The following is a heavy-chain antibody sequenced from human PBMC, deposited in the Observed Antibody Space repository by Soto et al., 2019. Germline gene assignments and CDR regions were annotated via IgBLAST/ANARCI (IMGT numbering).Heavy chain of an antibody. CDR1: GFTFSSYA. J-gene: IGHJ6*02. Sequence: VQLVESGGGLVQPGGSLRLSCAASGFTFSSYAMHWVRQAPGKGLEWVAVISYDGSNKYYADSVKGRFTISRDNSKNTLYLQMNSLRAEDTAVYYCARDVFWSGYYEGLDYYYGMDVWGQGTTVTVSS. CDR2: ISYDGSNK. V-gene: IGHV3-30-3*01. CDR3: ARDVFWSGYYEGLDYYYGMDV. D-gene: IGHD3-3*01.